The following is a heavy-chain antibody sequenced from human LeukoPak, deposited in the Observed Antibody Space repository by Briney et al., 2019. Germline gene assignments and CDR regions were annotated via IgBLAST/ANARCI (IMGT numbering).Heavy chain of an antibody. J-gene: IGHJ4*02. D-gene: IGHD3-10*01. CDR2: IKQDGSEK. CDR3: ARDNYYGSGSPIYYFDY. CDR1: GFTFSSYW. V-gene: IGHV3-7*01. Sequence: PGGSLRLSCAASGFTFSSYWMSWVRQAPGKGLEWVANIKQDGSEKYYVDSVKGRFTISRDNAKNSLYLQMNGLRAEDTAVYYCARDNYYGSGSPIYYFDYWGQGTLVTASS.